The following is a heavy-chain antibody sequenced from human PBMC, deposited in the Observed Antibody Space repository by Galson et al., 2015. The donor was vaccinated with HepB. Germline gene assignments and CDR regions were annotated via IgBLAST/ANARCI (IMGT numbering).Heavy chain of an antibody. Sequence: SCKASGYTFTSYGISWVRQAPGQGLEWMGWISAYNGNTNYAQKLQGRVTMTTDTSTSTAYMELRSLRSDDTAVYYCARVEERGGWFDPWGQGTLVTVSS. V-gene: IGHV1-18*01. CDR2: ISAYNGNT. CDR1: GYTFTSYG. CDR3: ARVEERGGWFDP. J-gene: IGHJ5*02. D-gene: IGHD1-1*01.